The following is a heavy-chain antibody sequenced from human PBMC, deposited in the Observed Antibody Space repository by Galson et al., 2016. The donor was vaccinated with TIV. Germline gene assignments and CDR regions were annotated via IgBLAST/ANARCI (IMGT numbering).Heavy chain of an antibody. CDR3: ARGPGPAGIVGIYYNMDV. J-gene: IGHJ6*02. CDR1: GGTFSRSA. D-gene: IGHD1-26*01. V-gene: IGHV1-69*13. CDR2: NIPLLSSP. Sequence: SVKVSCKASGGTFSRSAISWVRQAPGQGLEWVGGNIPLLSSPSYGQKFQGRLTITADESMTTSYMELTSLTSDDTAMYYCARGPGPAGIVGIYYNMDVWGQGTTVIVSS.